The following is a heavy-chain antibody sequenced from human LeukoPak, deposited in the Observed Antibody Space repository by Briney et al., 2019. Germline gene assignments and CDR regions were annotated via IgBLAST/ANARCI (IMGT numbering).Heavy chain of an antibody. V-gene: IGHV3-30-3*01. CDR1: GFTFSSYW. Sequence: QPGGSLRLSCAASGFTFSSYWMSWVRQAPGKGLEWVAVISYDGSNKYYADSVKGRFTISRDNSKNTLYLQMNSLRAEDTAVYYCARDSGPRPGVANYFDYWGQGTLVTVSS. D-gene: IGHD2-15*01. CDR3: ARDSGPRPGVANYFDY. J-gene: IGHJ4*02. CDR2: ISYDGSNK.